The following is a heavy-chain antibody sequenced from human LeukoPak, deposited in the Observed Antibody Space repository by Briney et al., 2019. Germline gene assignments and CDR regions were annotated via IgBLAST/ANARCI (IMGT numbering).Heavy chain of an antibody. CDR1: GGSFSGYY. CDR2: INHSGST. CDR3: ARLGATTYDY. J-gene: IGHJ4*02. D-gene: IGHD1-26*01. V-gene: IGHV4-34*01. Sequence: SETLSLTCAVYGGSFSGYYWSWIRQPPGKGLEWIGEINHSGSTNYNPSLKSRVTISVDTSKNQFSLKLSSVTAADTAVYYCARLGATTYDYWGQGTLVTVSS.